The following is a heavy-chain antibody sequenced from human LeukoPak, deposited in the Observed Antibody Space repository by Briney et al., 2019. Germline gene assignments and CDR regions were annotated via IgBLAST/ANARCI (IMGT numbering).Heavy chain of an antibody. CDR2: IKSKIHGGTI. J-gene: IGHJ4*02. V-gene: IGHV3-15*01. D-gene: IGHD3-22*01. CDR1: GFTFDKAW. CDR3: TTDETYYYDSSGYYYEEY. Sequence: GGSLRLSCAASGFTFDKAWMTWVRQAPGKGLEWVGRIKSKIHGGTIDYAAPVKGRFTISRDDSENTLYLQMNSLKTEDTAVYYCTTDETYYYDSSGYYYEEYWGQGTLVTVSS.